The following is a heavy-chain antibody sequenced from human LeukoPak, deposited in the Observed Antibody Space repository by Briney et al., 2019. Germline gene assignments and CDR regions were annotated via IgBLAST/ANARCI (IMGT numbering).Heavy chain of an antibody. J-gene: IGHJ1*01. D-gene: IGHD2-15*01. Sequence: ASVKVSCKASGYTFTSSDINWVRQATGQGLEWMGWMNPNSGNTGYAQKFQGRVTMTRNTSISTAYMELSSLRSEDTAVYYCARATPLAVVAATSRYFQHWGQGTLVTVSS. CDR2: MNPNSGNT. CDR1: GYTFTSSD. V-gene: IGHV1-8*01. CDR3: ARATPLAVVAATSRYFQH.